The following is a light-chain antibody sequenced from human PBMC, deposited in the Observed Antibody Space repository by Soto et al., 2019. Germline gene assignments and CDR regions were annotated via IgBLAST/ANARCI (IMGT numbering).Light chain of an antibody. V-gene: IGKV1-27*01. CDR2: AAS. CDR3: QKYNSAPKT. J-gene: IGKJ1*01. Sequence: DIQMTQSPSSLSASVGDTVTITCRASQGISSSLAWYQQKPGKVPKLLIYAASTLQSGVPSRFSGSGSGTDFTLTISSLQPEDVATYYCQKYNSAPKTFGQGTKVEIK. CDR1: QGISSS.